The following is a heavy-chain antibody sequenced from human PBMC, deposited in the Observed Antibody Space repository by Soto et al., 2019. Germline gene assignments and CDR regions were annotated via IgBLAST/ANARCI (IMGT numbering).Heavy chain of an antibody. CDR1: SGSISSYY. CDR2: IYYSGST. V-gene: IGHV4-59*01. D-gene: IGHD3-9*01. J-gene: IGHJ4*02. Sequence: SETLSLTCTVSSGSISSYYWSWIRQPPGKGLEWIGYIYYSGSTNYNPSLKSRVTISVDTSKNQFSLKLSSVTAADTAVYYCARADYDILTGYILDYWGQGTLVTVSS. CDR3: ARADYDILTGYILDY.